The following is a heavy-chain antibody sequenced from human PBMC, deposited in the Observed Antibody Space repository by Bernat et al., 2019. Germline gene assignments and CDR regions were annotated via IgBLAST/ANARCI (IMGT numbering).Heavy chain of an antibody. CDR2: IWYDESHK. V-gene: IGHV3-33*01. J-gene: IGHJ4*02. CDR1: GFTFNRYT. CDR3: AGGAVGAGGGGGGLDY. Sequence: QVQLVESGGGVVQPGGSLRLSCAASGFTFNRYTMHWVRQAPGKGLEWVAVIWYDESHKYYADSVKGRFTISRDNSKTTLYLQMNSLGAEDAAFYYCAGGAVGAGGGGGGLDYWGQGTLVTVSS. D-gene: IGHD3-10*01.